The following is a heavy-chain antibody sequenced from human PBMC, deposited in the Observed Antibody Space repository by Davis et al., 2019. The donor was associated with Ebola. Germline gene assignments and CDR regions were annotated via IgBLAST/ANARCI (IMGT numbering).Heavy chain of an antibody. CDR3: ARGDSSSSLYYYYGMDV. Sequence: GESLKISCAASGFTFSSYDMHWVRQATGKGLEWVSAIGTAGDTYYPGSVKGRFIISRENAKNSLYLQMNSLRAGDTAVYYCARGDSSSSLYYYYGMDVWGQGTTVTVSS. V-gene: IGHV3-13*01. CDR1: GFTFSSYD. D-gene: IGHD6-6*01. CDR2: IGTAGDT. J-gene: IGHJ6*02.